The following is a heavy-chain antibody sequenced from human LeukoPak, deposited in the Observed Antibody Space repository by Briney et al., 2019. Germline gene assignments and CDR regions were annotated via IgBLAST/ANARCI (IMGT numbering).Heavy chain of an antibody. CDR1: GYSFSSFW. J-gene: IGHJ4*02. Sequence: PGGSLRLSCEGSGYSFSSFWMHWVRHATGEGLVWVSRLNEDGGITNYADFAKGRFTISRDNARNTLYLQMNSLSADDTAVYYCTRDIGGRSAYWGQGALVTVPS. CDR3: TRDIGGRSAY. D-gene: IGHD3-16*01. V-gene: IGHV3-74*01. CDR2: LNEDGGIT.